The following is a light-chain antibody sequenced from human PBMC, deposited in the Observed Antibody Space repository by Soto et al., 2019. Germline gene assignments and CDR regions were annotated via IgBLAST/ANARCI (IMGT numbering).Light chain of an antibody. CDR3: AAWDGSLNGWV. J-gene: IGLJ3*02. CDR2: NNN. V-gene: IGLV1-44*01. CDR1: SPNIGKGY. Sequence: QSVLTQPPSASGTPGQRVTISCSGSSPNIGKGYVYWYQQLPGTAPKLLIHNNNHRPSGVPDRFSGSKSGTSASLAIRGLQSEDEADYYCAAWDGSLNGWVFGGGTKVTVL.